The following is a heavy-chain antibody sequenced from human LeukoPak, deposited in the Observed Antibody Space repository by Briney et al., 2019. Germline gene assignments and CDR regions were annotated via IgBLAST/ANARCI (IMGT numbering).Heavy chain of an antibody. CDR3: ARGPPGRDYDSSKRGLFDP. V-gene: IGHV1-46*01. J-gene: IGHJ5*02. CDR2: INPSGGTT. CDR1: GYTFSSYY. D-gene: IGHD3-22*01. Sequence: ASVKVSCKASGYTFSSYYMHWVRQAPGQGLEWMGIINPSGGTTSYAQKFQGRLTMTRDTSTSTVFMELSSLRSEDTAVYYCARGPPGRDYDSSKRGLFDPWGQGTLVTVSS.